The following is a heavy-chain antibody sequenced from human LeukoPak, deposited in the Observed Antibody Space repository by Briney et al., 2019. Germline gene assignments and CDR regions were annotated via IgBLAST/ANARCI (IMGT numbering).Heavy chain of an antibody. J-gene: IGHJ4*02. D-gene: IGHD3-10*01. Sequence: SETLSLTCTVSGGSISSYYWSWIRQPPGQGLEWIGYIYYSGSTNYNPSLKSRVTISVDTSKNQFSLKLSSVTAADTAVYYCARSSARSYYFDYWGQGTLVTVSS. CDR2: IYYSGST. V-gene: IGHV4-59*01. CDR1: GGSISSYY. CDR3: ARSSARSYYFDY.